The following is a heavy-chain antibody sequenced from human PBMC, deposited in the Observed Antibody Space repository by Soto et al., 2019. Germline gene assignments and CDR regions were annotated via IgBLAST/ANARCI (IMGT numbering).Heavy chain of an antibody. CDR3: ARSYYDYFWVSYRSAPFNY. J-gene: IGHJ4*02. CDR2: INPSGDST. Sequence: SVKVSCNQSGYTFTSYYMHWVRQAPGQGLEWMGIINPSGDSTSYAQKFQGRVTMTRDTSTSTVYMELSSLRSEDTAVYYCARSYYDYFWVSYRSAPFNYWGQGTLVTVSS. D-gene: IGHD3-16*02. CDR1: GYTFTSYY. V-gene: IGHV1-46*01.